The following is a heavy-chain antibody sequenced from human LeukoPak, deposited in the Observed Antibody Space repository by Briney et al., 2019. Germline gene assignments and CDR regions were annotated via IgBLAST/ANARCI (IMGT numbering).Heavy chain of an antibody. CDR2: FYISGST. V-gene: IGHV4-4*07. J-gene: IGHJ4*02. Sequence: SETLSLTCTVSGGSISSYYWSWIRQPAGKGLEWIGRFYISGSTNYNPSLKSRVAMSVDTSKNQFSLRLNSVTAADTAVYYCARDFLLQSEGLFGYWGQGTLVTVSP. CDR3: ARDFLLQSEGLFGY. D-gene: IGHD4-11*01. CDR1: GGSISSYY.